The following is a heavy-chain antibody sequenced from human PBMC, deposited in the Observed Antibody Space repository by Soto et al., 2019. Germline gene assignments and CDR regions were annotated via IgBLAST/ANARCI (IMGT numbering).Heavy chain of an antibody. Sequence: GESLKISCKGSGYSFISYWIGWVRQMPGKGLEWMGIIYPGDSDTRYSPSFQGQVTISADKSISTAYLQWSSLKASDTAMYYCARLPYDMSGYYYYHYGMDVWGQGTTVTVSS. D-gene: IGHD3-22*01. V-gene: IGHV5-51*01. CDR2: IYPGDSDT. CDR1: GYSFISYW. CDR3: ARLPYDMSGYYYYHYGMDV. J-gene: IGHJ6*02.